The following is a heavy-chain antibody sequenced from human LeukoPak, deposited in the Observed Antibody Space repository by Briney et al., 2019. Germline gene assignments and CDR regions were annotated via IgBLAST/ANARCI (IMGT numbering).Heavy chain of an antibody. V-gene: IGHV3-9*01. CDR1: GFTFDDYA. CDR2: ISWNSGSI. D-gene: IGHD6-19*01. CDR3: AKERRAVAGSNYGMDV. Sequence: GRSLRLSCAASGFTFDDYAMHWVRQAPGKGLEWVSGISWNSGSIGYADSVKGRFTISRDNAKNSLYLQMNSLRAEDTALYYCAKERRAVAGSNYGMDVWGQGTTVTVSS. J-gene: IGHJ6*02.